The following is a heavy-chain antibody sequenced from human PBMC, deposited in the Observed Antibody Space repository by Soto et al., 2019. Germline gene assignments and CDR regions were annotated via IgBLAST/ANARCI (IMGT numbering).Heavy chain of an antibody. D-gene: IGHD3-9*01. CDR2: IKEDGSAK. Sequence: GGSLRLSCAASGFTFSNHWMDWVRQAPGKGLEWVADIKEDGSAKYYMDSVKGRFTISRDNAKNSLYLQMNSLRAEDTAVYYCARGRLYDILTGYTAPAFDIWGQGTMVTVSS. J-gene: IGHJ3*02. CDR1: GFTFSNHW. V-gene: IGHV3-7*01. CDR3: ARGRLYDILTGYTAPAFDI.